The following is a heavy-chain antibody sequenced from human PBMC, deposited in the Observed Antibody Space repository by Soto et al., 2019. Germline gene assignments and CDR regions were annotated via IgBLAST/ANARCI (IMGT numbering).Heavy chain of an antibody. D-gene: IGHD3-3*01. CDR3: AREYSYYDFWSGTPTYYGMDV. CDR2: TYYRSKWYN. V-gene: IGHV6-1*01. Sequence: SQTLSLTCAISGDSVSSNSAALNWIRQSPSRGLEWLGRTYYRSKWYNDYAVSVRSRITINPDTSKNQFSLQLNSVTPEDTAVYYCAREYSYYDFWSGTPTYYGMDVWGQGTTVTVSS. J-gene: IGHJ6*02. CDR1: GDSVSSNSAA.